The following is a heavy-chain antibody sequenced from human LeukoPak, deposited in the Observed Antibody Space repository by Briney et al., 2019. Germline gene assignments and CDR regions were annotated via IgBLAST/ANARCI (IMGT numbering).Heavy chain of an antibody. Sequence: GGSLRLSCAASGFTFSSYWMHWVRQAPGKGLEWVSAISGSGGSTYYADSVKGRFTISRDNSKNTLYLQMDSLRAEDTAVYYCAKDRGYFDYWGQGTRVAVSS. V-gene: IGHV3-23*01. CDR2: ISGSGGST. D-gene: IGHD3-10*01. CDR3: AKDRGYFDY. CDR1: GFTFSSYW. J-gene: IGHJ4*02.